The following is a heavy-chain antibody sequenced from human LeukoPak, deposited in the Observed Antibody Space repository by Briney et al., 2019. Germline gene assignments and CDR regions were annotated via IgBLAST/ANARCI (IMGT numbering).Heavy chain of an antibody. J-gene: IGHJ4*02. CDR2: IYYSGST. CDR1: GGSISSYY. Sequence: SETLSLTCAVYGGSISSYYWSWIRQPPGKGLEWIGYIYYSGSTNYNPSLKSRVTISVDTSKNQFSLKLSSVTAADTAVYYCARGSRGYYFDYWGQGTLVTVSS. CDR3: ARGSRGYYFDY. V-gene: IGHV4-59*01.